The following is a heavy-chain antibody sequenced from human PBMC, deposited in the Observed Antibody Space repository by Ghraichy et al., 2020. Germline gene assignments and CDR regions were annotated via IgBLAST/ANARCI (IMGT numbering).Heavy chain of an antibody. CDR1: GFPFTTYN. Sequence: GGSLRLSCAASGFPFTTYNINWVRQAPGKGLEWVSSISTSSYDIYYADSVKGRFTTSRDNAKNSLFLQLNSLRAEDTAVYYCARVNNGGYGALDHWGQGTLVTVSS. D-gene: IGHD3-22*01. V-gene: IGHV3-21*01. CDR2: ISTSSYDI. J-gene: IGHJ4*02. CDR3: ARVNNGGYGALDH.